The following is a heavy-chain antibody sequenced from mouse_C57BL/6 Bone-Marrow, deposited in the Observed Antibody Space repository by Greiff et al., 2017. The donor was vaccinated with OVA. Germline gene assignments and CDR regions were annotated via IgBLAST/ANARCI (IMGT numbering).Heavy chain of an antibody. CDR2: IYPGDGDT. Sequence: QVQLQQSGAELVKPGASVKISCKASGYAFSSYWMNWVKQRPGKGLEWIGQIYPGDGDTNYNGKFKGKATLTADKSSSTAYMQLSSLTSEDSAVYFCALTGRLYYFDYWGQGTTLTVSS. CDR1: GYAFSSYW. D-gene: IGHD4-1*01. J-gene: IGHJ2*01. V-gene: IGHV1-80*01. CDR3: ALTGRLYYFDY.